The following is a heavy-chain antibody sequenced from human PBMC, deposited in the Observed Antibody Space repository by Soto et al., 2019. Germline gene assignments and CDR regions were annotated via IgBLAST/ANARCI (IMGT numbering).Heavy chain of an antibody. Sequence: SETLSLTCTVSGGSISNSSYYWGWIRQPQGKGLEWIGSIYYSGSTYYNPSLKSRVTISVDTSKNQFSLKLSSVTAADTAVYYCARPGGYYDFWSGSSFDYWGQGTLVTVSS. CDR2: IYYSGST. J-gene: IGHJ4*02. V-gene: IGHV4-39*01. CDR3: ARPGGYYDFWSGSSFDY. CDR1: GGSISNSSYY. D-gene: IGHD3-3*01.